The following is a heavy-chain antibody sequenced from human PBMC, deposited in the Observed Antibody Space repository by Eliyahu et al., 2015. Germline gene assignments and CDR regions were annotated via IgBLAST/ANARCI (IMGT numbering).Heavy chain of an antibody. V-gene: IGHV1-3*01. CDR3: ARAPYGSGSYHNPEPTDYYYYGMDV. Sequence: QVQLVQSGAEVKKPGASXKVXCKASGXTFPDYAXHWXXPAXGQRLXWMGWTNAGNGNTKXSQRFQGRVTFTXDTSASTGYMELSSLRSEDTAVYYCARAPYGSGSYHNPEPTDYYYYGMDVWGQGTTVTVSS. J-gene: IGHJ6*02. D-gene: IGHD3-10*01. CDR2: TNAGNGNT. CDR1: GXTFPDYA.